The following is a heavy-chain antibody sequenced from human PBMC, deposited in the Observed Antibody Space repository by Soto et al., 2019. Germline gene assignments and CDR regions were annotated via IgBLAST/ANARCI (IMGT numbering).Heavy chain of an antibody. CDR3: ARETSGYSYGELDY. CDR2: ISAYNGNT. CDR1: GYTFTSYG. J-gene: IGHJ4*02. Sequence: ASVKVFCKASGYTFTSYGISWVRQAPGQGLEWMGWISAYNGNTNYAQKLQGRVTMTTDTSTSTAYMELRSLRSDDTAVYYCARETSGYSYGELDYWGQGTLVTVS. D-gene: IGHD5-18*01. V-gene: IGHV1-18*01.